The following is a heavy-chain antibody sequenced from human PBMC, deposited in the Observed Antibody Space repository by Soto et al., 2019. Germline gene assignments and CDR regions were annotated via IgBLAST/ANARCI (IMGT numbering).Heavy chain of an antibody. V-gene: IGHV3-30*03. Sequence: QIQLVESGGDVVQPGRSLRLSCAASGFNFGFFGMHWVRQAPGKGLEWVAFIAGDGINTHYADSVRGRFTLSRDYSKKTMYLQMDTLSEDDTALYYCARGNLSVDFDSWGQGTLVTVSS. CDR3: ARGNLSVDFDS. CDR1: GFNFGFFG. CDR2: IAGDGINT. D-gene: IGHD3-3*01. J-gene: IGHJ4*02.